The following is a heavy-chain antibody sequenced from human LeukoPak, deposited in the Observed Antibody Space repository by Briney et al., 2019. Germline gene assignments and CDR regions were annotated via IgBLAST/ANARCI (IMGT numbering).Heavy chain of an antibody. CDR3: AKDLREWYYDPNGNYFSYGMDV. V-gene: IGHV3-11*01. CDR1: GFTFNNYW. J-gene: IGHJ6*02. Sequence: PGGSLRLSCAASGFTFNNYWMTWVRQAPGRGPEWVAYIGASGSTRYYRDSVNGRFTISRDNAKNSLHLQMNSLTAEDTAVYYCAKDLREWYYDPNGNYFSYGMDVWGQGTTVVVSS. D-gene: IGHD3-22*01. CDR2: IGASGSTR.